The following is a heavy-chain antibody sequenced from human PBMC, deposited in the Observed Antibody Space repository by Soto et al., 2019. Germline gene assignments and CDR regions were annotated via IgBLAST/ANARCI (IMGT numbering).Heavy chain of an antibody. Sequence: SETLSLTRTVPGASISSEDYYWTWIRPPPGKGLGWMRNTQYSGSTYYNPPLTSRLTISVDTSMHQFSRRLTSVNAADTARYNCARGVEHRPAGLGMDIWGPGTSVPVYS. D-gene: IGHD2-2*01. CDR2: TQYSGST. J-gene: IGHJ6*02. V-gene: IGHV4-30-4*01. CDR3: ARGVEHRPAGLGMDI. CDR1: GASISSEDYY.